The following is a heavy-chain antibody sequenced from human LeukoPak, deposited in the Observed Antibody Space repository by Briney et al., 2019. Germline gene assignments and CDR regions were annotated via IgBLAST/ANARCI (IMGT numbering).Heavy chain of an antibody. CDR3: AREVKGSYYYYYGMDV. CDR2: MNPNSGNT. V-gene: IGHV1-8*01. Sequence: ASVKFSCKASGYTFTSYDINWVRQATGQGLEWMGWMNPNSGNTGYAQKFQGRVTMTRNTSISTAYMELSSLRSEDTAVYYCAREVKGSYYYYYGMDVWGQGTTVTVSS. CDR1: GYTFTSYD. D-gene: IGHD2-21*01. J-gene: IGHJ6*02.